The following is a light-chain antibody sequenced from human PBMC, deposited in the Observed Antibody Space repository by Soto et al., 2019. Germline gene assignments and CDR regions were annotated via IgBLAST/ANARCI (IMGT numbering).Light chain of an antibody. J-gene: IGKJ1*01. Sequence: DIQITQSPSTLSASVGDRVTITCRASEFISKWLAWYQQKPGTAPKLLIYQASSLESGVPSRFSGSGSGTEFTLTITSLQPADFATYYSQQYNNHLETFGQGTKVEIK. CDR1: EFISKW. CDR2: QAS. CDR3: QQYNNHLET. V-gene: IGKV1-5*03.